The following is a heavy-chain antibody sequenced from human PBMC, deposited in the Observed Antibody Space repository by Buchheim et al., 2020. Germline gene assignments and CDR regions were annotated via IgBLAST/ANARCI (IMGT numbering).Heavy chain of an antibody. J-gene: IGHJ4*02. CDR2: IYWDDDK. CDR1: GFSISTNGVG. D-gene: IGHD6-6*01. V-gene: IGHV2-5*02. CDR3: AHRPSSSAARGTFDY. Sequence: QITLKESGPTLVKSTETLTVTCNLSGFSISTNGVGVGWIRQPPGKALEWLALIYWDDDKYYSSSLKSRLTITKDTSKTQVLLTMINMDPVDTGTYYCAHRPSSSAARGTFDYWGQGTL.